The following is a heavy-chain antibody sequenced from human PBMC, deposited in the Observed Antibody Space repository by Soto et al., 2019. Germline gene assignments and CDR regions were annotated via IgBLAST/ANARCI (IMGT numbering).Heavy chain of an antibody. V-gene: IGHV4-31*03. Sequence: QVQLQESGPGLVKPSQTLSLTCTVSGGSISSGDYYWSWIRQHPGKVLEWIGYIHNSGTTYYIPPHKSRVAMTVDTSKNQLSLKLTSVTAADTAVYYCARGVTFGGVIAPRFDPWGQGTLVTVSS. CDR1: GGSISSGDYY. J-gene: IGHJ5*02. CDR2: IHNSGTT. CDR3: ARGVTFGGVIAPRFDP. D-gene: IGHD3-16*02.